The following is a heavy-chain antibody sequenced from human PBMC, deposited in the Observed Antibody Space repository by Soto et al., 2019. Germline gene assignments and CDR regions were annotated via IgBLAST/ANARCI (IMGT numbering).Heavy chain of an antibody. D-gene: IGHD2-2*01. Sequence: EVQLVESGGGLVQPGGSLRLSCAVSGFTFSSYWMHWVRQAPGKGLVWVSRINSDGSSTSYADSVKGRFTISRDNAKNTLYLQMNSLRAEDTAVYYCAREGRGVVVPGGMDVWGQGTTVTVSS. CDR3: AREGRGVVVPGGMDV. CDR2: INSDGSST. V-gene: IGHV3-74*01. J-gene: IGHJ6*02. CDR1: GFTFSSYW.